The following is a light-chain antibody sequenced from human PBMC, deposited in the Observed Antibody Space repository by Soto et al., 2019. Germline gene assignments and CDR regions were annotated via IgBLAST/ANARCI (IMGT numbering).Light chain of an antibody. Sequence: EIVLKQSPATLSLSPWERATLSVSASPSVTNFLAWYQQKPGQAPRLLIYGAFNRATGIPARFSGSGSGTDFTLTISSLEPEDSAIYYCQQRNIWPPVTFGQGTRLEIK. CDR3: QQRNIWPPVT. CDR1: PSVTNF. CDR2: GAF. J-gene: IGKJ5*01. V-gene: IGKV3-11*01.